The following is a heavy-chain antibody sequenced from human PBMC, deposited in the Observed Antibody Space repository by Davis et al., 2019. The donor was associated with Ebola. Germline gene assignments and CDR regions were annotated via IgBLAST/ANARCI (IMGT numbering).Heavy chain of an antibody. CDR3: AKVVGPGV. J-gene: IGHJ4*02. D-gene: IGHD3-10*01. V-gene: IGHV3-23*01. CDR1: GFTFISYA. CDR2: ISGSGGST. Sequence: ESLKLSCASSGFTFISYAMTWVRQAPGKGLEWVSAISGSGGSTYYADSVKGRFTISRDNSKNTLYLQMNSLRAEDTAVYYCAKVVGPGVWGQGTLVTVSS.